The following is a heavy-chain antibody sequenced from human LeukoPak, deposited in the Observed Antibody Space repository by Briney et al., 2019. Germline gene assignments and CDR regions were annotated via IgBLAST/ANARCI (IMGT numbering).Heavy chain of an antibody. D-gene: IGHD6-13*01. Sequence: GGSLRLSCAASGFTFSSYWMSWVRQAPGKGLEWVANIKQDGSEKYYVDPVKGRFTISRDNAKNSLFLQMNSLRAEDTAVYCCARRGDRLAGAGTDYWGQGTLVTVSS. CDR2: IKQDGSEK. CDR3: ARRGDRLAGAGTDY. V-gene: IGHV3-7*03. J-gene: IGHJ4*02. CDR1: GFTFSSYW.